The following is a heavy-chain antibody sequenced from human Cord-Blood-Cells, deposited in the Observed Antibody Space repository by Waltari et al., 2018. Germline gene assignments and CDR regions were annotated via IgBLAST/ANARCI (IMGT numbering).Heavy chain of an antibody. CDR1: GGSFSGYY. Sequence: QVQLQQWGAGLLKPSETLSLTCAVYGGSFSGYYWSWIRQPPGKGLEWIGEINQSGSTNSNPSLKSRVTISVDTSKNQFSLKLSSVTAADTAVYYCAAASYCSGGSCYSDAFDIWGQGTMVTVSS. D-gene: IGHD2-15*01. CDR3: AAASYCSGGSCYSDAFDI. J-gene: IGHJ3*02. V-gene: IGHV4-34*01. CDR2: INQSGST.